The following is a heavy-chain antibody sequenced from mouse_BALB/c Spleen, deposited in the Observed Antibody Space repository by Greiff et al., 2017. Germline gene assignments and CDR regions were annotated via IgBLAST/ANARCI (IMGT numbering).Heavy chain of an antibody. CDR3: ARDGIYGNYEGYAMDY. V-gene: IGHV5-6-3*01. D-gene: IGHD2-1*01. CDR2: INSNGGST. CDR1: GFTFSSYG. J-gene: IGHJ4*01. Sequence: EVKLQESGGGLVQPGGSLKLSCAASGFTFSSYGMSWVRQTPDKRLELVATINSNGGSTYYPDSVKGRFTISRDNAKNTLYLQMSSLKSEDTAMYYCARDGIYGNYEGYAMDYWGQGTSVTVSS.